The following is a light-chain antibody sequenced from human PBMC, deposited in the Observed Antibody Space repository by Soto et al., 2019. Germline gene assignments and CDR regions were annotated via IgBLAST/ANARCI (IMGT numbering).Light chain of an antibody. CDR1: SSNIGAGYD. V-gene: IGLV1-40*01. J-gene: IGLJ2*01. CDR3: CSYAGSYTYVV. Sequence: QSVLTQPPSVSGAPGQRVTISCTGSSSNIGAGYDVHWYQQLPGTAPKLLIYANTNRPSGVPDRFSGSKSGTSASLAITGLQAEDEADYYCCSYAGSYTYVVFGGGTKLTVL. CDR2: ANT.